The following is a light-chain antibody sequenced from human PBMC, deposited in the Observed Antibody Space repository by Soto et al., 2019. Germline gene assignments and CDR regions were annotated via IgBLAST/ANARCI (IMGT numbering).Light chain of an antibody. J-gene: IGKJ2*01. Sequence: DPQMTQSPSSLSASVGDRVTITCRASQNIWDYLNWYQQKPGKAPTLLIYTASILESGVPSRFSGGGSGTVFTLTITNLQPEDLATYYCQQSFRIPRTFGQGTK. CDR3: QQSFRIPRT. CDR1: QNIWDY. V-gene: IGKV1-39*01. CDR2: TAS.